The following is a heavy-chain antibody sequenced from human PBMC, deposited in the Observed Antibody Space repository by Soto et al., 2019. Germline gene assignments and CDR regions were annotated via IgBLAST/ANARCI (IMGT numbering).Heavy chain of an antibody. CDR3: AKGEALFGVVNWGLAYYFDY. CDR1: GFTFSSYA. D-gene: IGHD3-3*01. CDR2: ISGSGGST. Sequence: EVQLLESGGGLVQPGGSLRLSCAASGFTFSSYAMSWVRHAPGKGREWVSAISGSGGSTYYADSVKGRFTITRDNSKNTLYLQMNSLRAEDTAVYYCAKGEALFGVVNWGLAYYFDYWGQGTLVTVSS. J-gene: IGHJ4*02. V-gene: IGHV3-23*01.